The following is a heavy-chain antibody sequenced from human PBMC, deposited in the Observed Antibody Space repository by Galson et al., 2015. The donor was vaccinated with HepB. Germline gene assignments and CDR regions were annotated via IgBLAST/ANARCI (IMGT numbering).Heavy chain of an antibody. CDR2: IKSKTDGETT. CDR3: TTDVYYSTYWSWLDP. CDR1: GFPFNNAW. D-gene: IGHD2-8*02. V-gene: IGHV3-15*01. Sequence: SLRLSCAASGFPFNNAWMPWVRQAPGRGLEWVGRIKSKTDGETTDYAAPVKGGFAISRDDSKNSLYLQMNSLKTEDTAVYYCTTDVYYSTYWSWLDPWGQGTLVTVSS. J-gene: IGHJ5*02.